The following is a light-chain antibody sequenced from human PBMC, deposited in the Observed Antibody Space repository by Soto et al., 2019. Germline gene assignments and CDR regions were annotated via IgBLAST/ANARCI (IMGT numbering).Light chain of an antibody. CDR2: DAS. CDR1: QAISNY. Sequence: DIQMTQSPSSLSASVGDRVTITCQASQAISNYLNWYQQKPGKAPKLLIYDASNLETGVPSRFSGSGSGTDFTFTISSLQPEDITTYYCQQYDNLPCFGQGTRLEIK. J-gene: IGKJ5*01. V-gene: IGKV1-33*01. CDR3: QQYDNLPC.